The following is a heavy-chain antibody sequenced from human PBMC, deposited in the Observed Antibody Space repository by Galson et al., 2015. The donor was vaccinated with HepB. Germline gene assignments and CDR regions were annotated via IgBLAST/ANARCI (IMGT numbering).Heavy chain of an antibody. CDR1: GGTFSSYT. D-gene: IGHD3-10*01. CDR3: ARGVGSGSGGVDY. J-gene: IGHJ4*02. Sequence: SCKASGGTFSSYTISWVRQAPGQGLEWMGRIIPILGTANYAQKFQGRVTITADESTSTAYMELSSLRSEDTAVYYCARGVGSGSGGVDYWGQRTLVTVSS. CDR2: IIPILGTA. V-gene: IGHV1-69*08.